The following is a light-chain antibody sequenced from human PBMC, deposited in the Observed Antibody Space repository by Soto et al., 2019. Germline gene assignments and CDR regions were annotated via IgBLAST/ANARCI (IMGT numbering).Light chain of an antibody. V-gene: IGKV1-8*01. J-gene: IGKJ5*01. Sequence: ATRMTQSPSSLSTSTGDRVTITCRASQGISSYLAWYQQKSGKAPKLLIYAASTLQSGVPSRFSGSGSGTDFTLTISSLQSEDFATYYRQQYNNFPYTFGQGTRLEIK. CDR2: AAS. CDR3: QQYNNFPYT. CDR1: QGISSY.